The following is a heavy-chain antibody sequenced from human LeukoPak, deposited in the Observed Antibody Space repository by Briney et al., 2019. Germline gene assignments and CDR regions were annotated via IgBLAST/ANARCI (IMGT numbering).Heavy chain of an antibody. CDR3: ARVYSSGWYQWFDP. CDR1: GGSVSSGSYY. CDR2: IYYSGST. J-gene: IGHJ5*02. D-gene: IGHD6-19*01. V-gene: IGHV4-39*07. Sequence: SETMSLTCTVSGGSVSSGSYYWGWIRQPPGKGLEWIGNIYYSGSTYYTPSLERRVTITADTSKNQFSLKLNSVTAADTAIYHCARVYSSGWYQWFDPWGQGILVTVSS.